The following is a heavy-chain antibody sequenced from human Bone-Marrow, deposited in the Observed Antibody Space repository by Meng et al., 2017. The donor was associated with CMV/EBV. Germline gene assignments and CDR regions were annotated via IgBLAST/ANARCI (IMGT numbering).Heavy chain of an antibody. CDR1: GYTFTSYY. CDR2: INPSGGST. D-gene: IGHD6-13*01. V-gene: IGHV1-46*01. J-gene: IGHJ4*02. CDR3: AINRGGDIAAAGTLGDY. Sequence: ASVKVSCKASGYTFTSYYMHWVRQAPGQGLEWMGIINPSGGSTSYAQKFQGRVTMTRDTSTSTVYMELSSLRSEDTAVYYCAINRGGDIAAAGTLGDYWGQGTRVTVSS.